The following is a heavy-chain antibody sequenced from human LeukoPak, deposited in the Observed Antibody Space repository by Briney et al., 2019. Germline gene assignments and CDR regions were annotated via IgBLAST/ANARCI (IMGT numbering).Heavy chain of an antibody. CDR2: ISGSGGST. CDR3: AKVPQSMGGWYWFDY. D-gene: IGHD6-19*01. J-gene: IGHJ4*02. V-gene: IGHV3-23*01. Sequence: GGSLRLSCAASGFTFSSYAMSWVRQAPGKGLEWVSAISGSGGSTYYADSVKGRFTISRDNSKNTLYLQMNSLRAEDTAVYYCAKVPQSMGGWYWFDYWGQGTLVTVSS. CDR1: GFTFSSYA.